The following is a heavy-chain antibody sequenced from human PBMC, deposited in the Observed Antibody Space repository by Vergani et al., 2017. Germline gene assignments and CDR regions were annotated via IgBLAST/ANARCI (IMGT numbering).Heavy chain of an antibody. CDR2: IRYDGSNK. J-gene: IGHJ4*02. V-gene: IGHV3-30*02. CDR1: GFTFSSYG. Sequence: VHLVESGGGLVQPGRSLRLSCAASGFTFSSYGMHWVRQAPGKGLEWVAFIRYDGSNKYYADSVKGRFTISRDNSKNTLYLQMNSLRAEDTAVYYCAKDRIDSSGYYYLFDYWGQGTLVTVSS. CDR3: AKDRIDSSGYYYLFDY. D-gene: IGHD3-22*01.